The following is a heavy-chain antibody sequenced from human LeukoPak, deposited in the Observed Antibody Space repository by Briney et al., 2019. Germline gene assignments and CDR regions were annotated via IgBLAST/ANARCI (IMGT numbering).Heavy chain of an antibody. Sequence: SETLSLTCTVSGGSISSSSYYWGWIRQPPGKGLEWIGSIYYSGSTYYNPSLKSRVTISVDTSKNQFSLKLSSVTAADTAVYYCARDGNFGVAAYYMDVWSKGTTVTVSS. J-gene: IGHJ6*03. CDR3: ARDGNFGVAAYYMDV. V-gene: IGHV4-39*07. CDR1: GGSISSSSYY. D-gene: IGHD3-3*02. CDR2: IYYSGST.